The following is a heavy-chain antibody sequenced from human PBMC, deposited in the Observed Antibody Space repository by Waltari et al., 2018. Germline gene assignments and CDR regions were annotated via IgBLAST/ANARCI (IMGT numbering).Heavy chain of an antibody. D-gene: IGHD5-18*01. CDR2: ITVSGGST. CDR3: AKADRGYSYGFDAFDI. CDR1: GFTFSSYA. Sequence: EVQLLESGGGLVQPGGSLRLSCAASGFTFSSYAMSWVRQAPGKGLEWVSTITVSGGSTNYADSVKGRFTISRDNSKNTLYLQMNSLRAEDTAVYYCAKADRGYSYGFDAFDIWGQGTIITVSS. V-gene: IGHV3-23*01. J-gene: IGHJ3*02.